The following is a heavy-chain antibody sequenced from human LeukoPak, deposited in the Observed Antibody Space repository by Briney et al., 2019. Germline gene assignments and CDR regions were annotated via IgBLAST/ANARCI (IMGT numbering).Heavy chain of an antibody. CDR1: GYTFTSYG. D-gene: IGHD3-9*01. Sequence: ASVKVSCKASGYTFTSYGISWVRQAPGQGLEWMGWISAYNGNTNYAQKLQGRVTMTTDTSTSTAYMELRSLRSEDTAVSYCESANYAILTGYYYWGQGTLVTVSS. CDR2: ISAYNGNT. CDR3: ESANYAILTGYYY. V-gene: IGHV1-18*01. J-gene: IGHJ4*02.